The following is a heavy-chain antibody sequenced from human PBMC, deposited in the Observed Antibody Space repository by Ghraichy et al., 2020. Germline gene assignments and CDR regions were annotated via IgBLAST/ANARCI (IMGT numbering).Heavy chain of an antibody. CDR2: ISGSGGST. D-gene: IGHD2-2*01. Sequence: GGSLRLSCAASGFTFSSYAMSWVRQAPGKGLEWVSAISGSGGSTYYADSVKGRFTISRDNSKNTLYLQMNSLRAVDMAVYYCAKTRYQLLPRSEFDPWGQGTLVTVSS. CDR3: AKTRYQLLPRSEFDP. J-gene: IGHJ5*02. CDR1: GFTFSSYA. V-gene: IGHV3-23*01.